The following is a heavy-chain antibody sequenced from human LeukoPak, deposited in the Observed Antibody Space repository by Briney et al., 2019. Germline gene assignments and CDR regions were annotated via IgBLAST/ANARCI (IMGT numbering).Heavy chain of an antibody. J-gene: IGHJ5*02. CDR2: IYSGGST. V-gene: IGHV3-66*01. D-gene: IGHD6-13*01. Sequence: GGSLRLSCAASGFTVSSNYMSWVRQAPGKGLEWVSVIYSGGSTYYADSVKGRFTISRDNSKNTLYLQMNSLRAEDTAVYYCARASRDQYSSSWYNWFDPWGQGTLVTVSS. CDR1: GFTVSSNY. CDR3: ARASRDQYSSSWYNWFDP.